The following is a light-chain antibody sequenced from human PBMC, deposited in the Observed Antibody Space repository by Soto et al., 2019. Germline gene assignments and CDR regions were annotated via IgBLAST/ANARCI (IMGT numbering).Light chain of an antibody. CDR3: SSYTSSSTPHVV. V-gene: IGLV2-14*01. Sequence: QSVLTQPASVSGSPGQSITISCTGTSSDVGGYNYVSWYQQHPGKAPKLMIYYDSNRPSGVSNRFSGSKSGNTASLTISGLQAEDEADYYCSSYTSSSTPHVVFGGGTKLTVL. J-gene: IGLJ2*01. CDR1: SSDVGGYNY. CDR2: YDS.